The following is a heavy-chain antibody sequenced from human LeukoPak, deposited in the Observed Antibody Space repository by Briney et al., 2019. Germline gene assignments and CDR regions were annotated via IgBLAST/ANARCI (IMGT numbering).Heavy chain of an antibody. J-gene: IGHJ4*02. V-gene: IGHV4-59*01. CDR1: GGFISSYY. Sequence: PSETLSLTCTVSGGFISSYYWSWIRQPPGKGLEWIGYIYYSGSTNYNPSLKSRVTISVDTSKNQFSLKLSSVTAADTAVYYCARVSGYRLDYWGQGTLVTVSS. CDR2: IYYSGST. D-gene: IGHD5-12*01. CDR3: ARVSGYRLDY.